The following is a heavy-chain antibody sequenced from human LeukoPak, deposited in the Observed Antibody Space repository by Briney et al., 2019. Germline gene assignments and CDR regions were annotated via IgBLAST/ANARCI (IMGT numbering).Heavy chain of an antibody. V-gene: IGHV3-21*01. D-gene: IGHD3-16*01. CDR3: ARDWGEYYFDY. J-gene: IGHJ4*02. CDR1: GFTFSSYS. Sequence: GGSLRLSCAASGFTFSSYSMNWVRQAPGKGLKWVSSISSSSSYIYYAASVKGRSTISRANAKNSLYLQMNSLRAEDTAVYYCARDWGEYYFDYWGQGTLVTVSS. CDR2: ISSSSSYI.